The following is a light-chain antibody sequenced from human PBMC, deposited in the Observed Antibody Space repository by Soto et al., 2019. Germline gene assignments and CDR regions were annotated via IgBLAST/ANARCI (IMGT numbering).Light chain of an antibody. CDR3: SSYTTTATRL. V-gene: IGLV2-14*03. J-gene: IGLJ2*01. Sequence: QSALTQPASVSGSPGQSITISCTGTSSDVGAYNFVSWYQHHPGKAPQLIIYDVNNRPSGVSDRFSGSKSGNTASLTISGLQAEDEADYYCSSYTTTATRLFGGGTQLPS. CDR1: SSDVGAYNF. CDR2: DVN.